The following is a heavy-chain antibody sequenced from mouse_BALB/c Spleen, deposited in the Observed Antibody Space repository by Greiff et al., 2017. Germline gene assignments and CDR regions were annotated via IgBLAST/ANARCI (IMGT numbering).Heavy chain of an antibody. V-gene: IGHV5-6-5*01. CDR2: ISSGGST. CDR3: ARYYGFDY. J-gene: IGHJ2*01. D-gene: IGHD1-1*01. Sequence: EVKLQESGGGLVKPGGSLKLSCAASGFTFSSYAMSWVRQTPEKRLEWVASISSGGSTYYPDSVKGRFTISRDNARNILYLQMSSLRSEDTAMYYCARYYGFDYWGQGTTLTVSS. CDR1: GFTFSSYA.